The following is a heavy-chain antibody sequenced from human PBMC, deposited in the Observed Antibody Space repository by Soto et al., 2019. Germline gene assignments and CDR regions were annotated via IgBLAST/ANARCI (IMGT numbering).Heavy chain of an antibody. D-gene: IGHD5-12*01. J-gene: IGHJ6*02. V-gene: IGHV4-34*01. Sequence: SETLSLTCAVYGGSFSGYYWSWIRQPPGKGLEWIGEINHSGSTNYNPSLKSRVTISVDTSKNQFSLKLSSVTAADTAVYYCERGYPNTVATIGAYYGMEVWGQGTTVT. CDR3: ERGYPNTVATIGAYYGMEV. CDR1: GGSFSGYY. CDR2: INHSGST.